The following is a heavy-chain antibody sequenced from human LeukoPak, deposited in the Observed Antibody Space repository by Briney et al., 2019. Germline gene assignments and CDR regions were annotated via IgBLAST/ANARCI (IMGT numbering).Heavy chain of an antibody. J-gene: IGHJ4*02. CDR1: GFTSSNYW. CDR2: IKQDGSER. CDR3: ARDFQAPYDY. Sequence: PGGSLRLSCAASGFTSSNYWLSWVRQAPGKGLEWVANIKQDGSERYYMDSVKGRFTISRDNGQSSLFLQMNSLRAEDTAIYYCARDFQAPYDYWGQGTLVTVSS. V-gene: IGHV3-7*01.